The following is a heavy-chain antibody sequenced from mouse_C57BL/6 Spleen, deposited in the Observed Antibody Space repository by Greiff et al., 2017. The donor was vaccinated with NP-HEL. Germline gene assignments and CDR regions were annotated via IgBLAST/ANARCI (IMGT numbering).Heavy chain of an antibody. Sequence: EVQLQQSGPELVKPGASVKISCKASGYSFTGYYMNWVKQSPEKSLEWIGEINPSTGGTTYNQKFKAKATLTVDKSSSTAYMQLKSLTSEDSAVYYCARSGNYPAWFAYWGQGTLVTVSA. CDR3: ARSGNYPAWFAY. D-gene: IGHD2-1*01. V-gene: IGHV1-42*01. CDR2: INPSTGGT. J-gene: IGHJ3*01. CDR1: GYSFTGYY.